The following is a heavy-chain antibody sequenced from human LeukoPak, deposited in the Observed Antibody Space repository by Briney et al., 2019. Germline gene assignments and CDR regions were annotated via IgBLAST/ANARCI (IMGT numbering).Heavy chain of an antibody. CDR3: ARERFHGSGAPKYDC. Sequence: GGSLRLSCSASGFSFHTYGMHWVRKAPGKGLEWVAFIRFDGSSKYYADYVEGRFTISRDNSKNTLYLQMNSLRPEDTAVYYCARERFHGSGAPKYDCWGQGTLVTVSS. J-gene: IGHJ4*02. CDR2: IRFDGSSK. V-gene: IGHV3-30*02. D-gene: IGHD3-10*01. CDR1: GFSFHTYG.